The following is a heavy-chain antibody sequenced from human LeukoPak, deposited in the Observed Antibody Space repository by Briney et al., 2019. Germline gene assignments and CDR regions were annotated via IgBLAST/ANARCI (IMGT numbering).Heavy chain of an antibody. CDR2: TYYRSKWYN. CDR1: GDTVSSNSAA. CDR3: ARARLAVQIDY. V-gene: IGHV6-1*01. Sequence: SQTLSLTCAISGDTVSSNSAAWYWIRQSPSRGLEWLGRTYYRSKWYNDYAVSVKSRITINPDTSKNQFSLQLISVTPEDTAVYYCARARLAVQIDYWGQGTLVTVSS. J-gene: IGHJ4*02. D-gene: IGHD6-19*01.